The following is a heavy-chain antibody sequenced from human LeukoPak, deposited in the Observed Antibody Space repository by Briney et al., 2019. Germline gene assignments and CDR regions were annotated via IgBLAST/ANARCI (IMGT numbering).Heavy chain of an antibody. CDR2: ISYDGSNK. CDR3: ARDMATVGPLLDY. J-gene: IGHJ4*02. CDR1: GFTFSSYA. V-gene: IGHV3-30-3*01. Sequence: GGSLRLSCAASGFTFSSYAMHWVRQAPGKGLEWVAVISYDGSNKYYADSVKGRFTVSRDNSKNSLYLEMNSLRAEDTAVYYCARDMATVGPLLDYWGQGTLVIVSS. D-gene: IGHD2-2*01.